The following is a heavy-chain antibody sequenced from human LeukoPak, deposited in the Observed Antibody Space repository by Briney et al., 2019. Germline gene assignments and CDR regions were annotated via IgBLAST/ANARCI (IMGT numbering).Heavy chain of an antibody. V-gene: IGHV4-59*01. CDR1: GGSITNYY. CDR3: ARGTLYRGWSYYLDF. J-gene: IGHJ4*02. Sequence: PSETLSLTCTVSGGSITNYYWSWIRQPPGKGLEWIGYIYYSGSTKYKSSLKSRVTISVDTSKNQFSLKLSSVTAADTAMYYCARGTLYRGWSYYLDFWGQGSQVTVSS. CDR2: IYYSGST. D-gene: IGHD6-19*01.